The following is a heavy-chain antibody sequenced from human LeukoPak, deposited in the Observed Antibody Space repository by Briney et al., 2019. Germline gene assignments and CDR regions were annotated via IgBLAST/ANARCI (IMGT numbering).Heavy chain of an antibody. D-gene: IGHD3-10*01. Sequence: ATVKISCKXSGYTFTDYYMHWVQQAPGKGLEWMGLVDPEDGETIYAEKFQGRVTITADTSTDTAYMELSSLRSEDTVVYYCATAAMVPMDVWGKGTTVTVSS. J-gene: IGHJ6*03. CDR3: ATAAMVPMDV. V-gene: IGHV1-69-2*01. CDR2: VDPEDGET. CDR1: GYTFTDYY.